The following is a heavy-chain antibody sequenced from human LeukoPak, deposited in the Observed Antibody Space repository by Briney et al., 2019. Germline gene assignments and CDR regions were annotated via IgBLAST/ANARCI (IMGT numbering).Heavy chain of an antibody. V-gene: IGHV3-15*01. CDR1: GFSLNYDW. D-gene: IGHD2-2*01. Sequence: GGSLRLSCAASGFSLNYDWMSWVRQAPVKGLEWVGRIKSKTDGGTTEYAAPVKGRFTISRDDSRNTLYLQMSSLKSEDTAVYHCVRDQYCASSSCPGAFDLWGQGTVVTVSS. CDR2: IKSKTDGGTT. CDR3: VRDQYCASSSCPGAFDL. J-gene: IGHJ3*01.